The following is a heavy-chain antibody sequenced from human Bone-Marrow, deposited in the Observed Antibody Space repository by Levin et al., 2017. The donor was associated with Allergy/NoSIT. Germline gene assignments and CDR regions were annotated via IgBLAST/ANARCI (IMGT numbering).Heavy chain of an antibody. CDR2: IYYSGGT. D-gene: IGHD1-1*01. Sequence: PGGSLRLSCTVSGGSITTYYWSWLRQPPGKGLEWIAYIYYSGGTNYNPSLKSRVTMSVDTSKNQFSLQLSSVTAADTAVYYCARDRPGNYFDYWGQGTLVTVSS. J-gene: IGHJ4*02. V-gene: IGHV4-59*01. CDR1: GGSITTYY. CDR3: ARDRPGNYFDY.